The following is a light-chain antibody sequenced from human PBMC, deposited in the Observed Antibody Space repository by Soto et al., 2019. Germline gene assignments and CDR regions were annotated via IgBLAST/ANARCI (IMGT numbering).Light chain of an antibody. V-gene: IGLV1-47*01. CDR2: GND. CDR1: RTNIGSNS. J-gene: IGLJ3*02. Sequence: QSVLTKPHSASGTPGQTVTTSCSGSRTNIGSNSIYWLQQLPGAAPKLLIFGNDQRPSGVPDRFSGSKSGTSASLAISGLRSEDEADYYCAVWDDSLSGVVFGGGTKLTVL. CDR3: AVWDDSLSGVV.